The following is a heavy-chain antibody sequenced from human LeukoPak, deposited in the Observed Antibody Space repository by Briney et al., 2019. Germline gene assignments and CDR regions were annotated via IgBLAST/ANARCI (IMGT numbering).Heavy chain of an antibody. CDR1: GGSISSGDYY. Sequence: SETLSLTCTVSGGSISSGDYYWSWIRQPPGKGLEWIGYIYYSGSTYYNPSLKSRVTISVGTSKNQFSLKLSSVTAADTAVYYCARGVDHYYDFWSGYYGPTDYGMDVWGRGTTVTVSS. V-gene: IGHV4-30-4*01. D-gene: IGHD3-3*01. CDR3: ARGVDHYYDFWSGYYGPTDYGMDV. J-gene: IGHJ6*02. CDR2: IYYSGST.